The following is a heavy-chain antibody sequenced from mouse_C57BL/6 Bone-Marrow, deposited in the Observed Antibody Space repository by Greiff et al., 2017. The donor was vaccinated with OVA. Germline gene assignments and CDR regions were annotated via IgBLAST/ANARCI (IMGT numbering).Heavy chain of an antibody. CDR3: ARGTTVVAPRFAY. CDR2: INPSSGYT. V-gene: IGHV1-7*01. CDR1: GYTFTSYW. D-gene: IGHD1-1*01. J-gene: IGHJ3*01. Sequence: QVQLKQSGAELAKPGASVKLSCKASGYTFTSYWMHWVKQRPGQGLEWIGYINPSSGYTKYNQKFKDKATLTADKSSSTAYMQLSSLTYEDSAVYYCARGTTVVAPRFAYWGQGTLVTVSA.